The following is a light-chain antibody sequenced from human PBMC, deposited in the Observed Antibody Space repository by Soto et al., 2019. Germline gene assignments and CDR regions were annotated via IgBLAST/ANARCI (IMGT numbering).Light chain of an antibody. J-gene: IGKJ1*01. CDR1: QSVSSSY. CDR3: QQHGSAPPWT. CDR2: DAS. Sequence: EIVLTQSPGTLSLSPGERATLSCRASQSVSSSYLAWYQQTPGQAPRLLIYDASSRATGIPDRFSGSGSGTDFTLSISRLEPEDFAVYYCQQHGSAPPWTFGQGTKVEIK. V-gene: IGKV3-20*01.